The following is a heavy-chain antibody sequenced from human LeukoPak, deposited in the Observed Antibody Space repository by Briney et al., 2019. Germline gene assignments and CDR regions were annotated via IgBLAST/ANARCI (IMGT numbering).Heavy chain of an antibody. CDR1: GDSFNEYY. CDR2: IYHNGNS. V-gene: IGHV4-59*01. J-gene: IGHJ4*02. CDR3: ARDGGLQSHFDY. D-gene: IGHD5-24*01. Sequence: SETLSLTCSVFGDSFNEYYWNWVRQPPGKGLQWVGYIYHNGNSNYNPSLKGRLTISVDTAKNQFSLKLTSVTAADTAVYYCARDGGLQSHFDYWGQGALVTVSS.